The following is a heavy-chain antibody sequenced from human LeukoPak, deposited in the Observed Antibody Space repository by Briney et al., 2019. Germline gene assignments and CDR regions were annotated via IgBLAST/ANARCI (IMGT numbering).Heavy chain of an antibody. CDR1: GGSISNYY. V-gene: IGHV4-59*12. CDR2: IYYTGST. J-gene: IGHJ3*01. CDR3: ARDRPDYNL. Sequence: SETLSLTCTVSGGSISNYYWTWIRQPPGKGLEWIGYIYYTGSTNYNPSLKSRVTISVDTSKNQFSLKLSSMTAADTAVYYCARDRPDYNLWGQGTMVTVSS. D-gene: IGHD1-14*01.